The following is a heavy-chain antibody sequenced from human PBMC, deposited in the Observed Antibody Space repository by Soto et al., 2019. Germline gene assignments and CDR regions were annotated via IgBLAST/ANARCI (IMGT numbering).Heavy chain of an antibody. Sequence: QVQLVQSGAEVKKPGASVKVSCKASGYTFTSYAMHWVRQAPGQRLEWMGWINAGNGNTKCSQKFQGRVTITRDTSASTAYMELSSLRSEDTAVYYCASRYCSGGSCSEDWFDPWGQGTLVTVSS. V-gene: IGHV1-3*01. CDR3: ASRYCSGGSCSEDWFDP. CDR1: GYTFTSYA. CDR2: INAGNGNT. D-gene: IGHD2-15*01. J-gene: IGHJ5*02.